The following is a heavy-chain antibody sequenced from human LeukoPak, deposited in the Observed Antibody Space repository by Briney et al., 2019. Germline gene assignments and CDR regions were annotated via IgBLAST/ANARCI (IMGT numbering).Heavy chain of an antibody. J-gene: IGHJ3*02. D-gene: IGHD6-13*01. Sequence: GGSLRLSCAASGFTFSSYAMSWVRQAPGKGLEWVSAISGSGGSTYYADSVRGRFTISRDNSKNTLYLQMNSLRAEDTAVYYCAKGRPHRGWASSWAHRKTGAFDIWGQGTMVTVSS. CDR2: ISGSGGST. V-gene: IGHV3-23*01. CDR1: GFTFSSYA. CDR3: AKGRPHRGWASSWAHRKTGAFDI.